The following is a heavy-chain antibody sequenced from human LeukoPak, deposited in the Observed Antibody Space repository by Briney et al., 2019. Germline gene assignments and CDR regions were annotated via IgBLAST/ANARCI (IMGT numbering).Heavy chain of an antibody. J-gene: IGHJ4*02. CDR2: IGGSTSTT. CDR3: ARGRGSSNWDFDY. CDR1: GFTFSCYS. D-gene: IGHD6-13*01. Sequence: GGSLRLSCAASGFTFSCYSMNWVRQAPGKGLEWVSNIGGSTSTTYYSDSVKGRFTISRDNAKNSLYLQMNSLRDEDTAVYYCARGRGSSNWDFDYWGQGTLVTVSS. V-gene: IGHV3-48*02.